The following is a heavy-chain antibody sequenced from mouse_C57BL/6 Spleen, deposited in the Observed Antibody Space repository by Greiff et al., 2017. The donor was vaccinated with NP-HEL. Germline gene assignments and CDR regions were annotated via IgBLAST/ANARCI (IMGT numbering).Heavy chain of an antibody. Sequence: QVQLQQSGAELVKPGASVKVSCKASGYTFTSYWMHWVKQRPGQGLEWIGRIHPSDSDTNYNQKFKGQATLTVDKSSSTASMQLSSLTSEYSAVYYCAPPDFDVWGTGTTVTVSS. CDR1: GYTFTSYW. CDR3: APPDFDV. CDR2: IHPSDSDT. V-gene: IGHV1-74*01. J-gene: IGHJ1*03.